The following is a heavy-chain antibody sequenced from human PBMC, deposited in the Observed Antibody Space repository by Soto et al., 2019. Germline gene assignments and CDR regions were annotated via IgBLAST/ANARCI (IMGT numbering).Heavy chain of an antibody. Sequence: GGSLRLSCTASGFTFGDYAMSWVRQALGKGLEWVGFIRSKAYGGTTEYAASVKGRFTVSGDDSKSIAYLQMNSLKTEDTAVYYCTQGTPTTPWGQGTLVTVSS. D-gene: IGHD4-17*01. J-gene: IGHJ5*02. CDR3: TQGTPTTP. CDR2: IRSKAYGGTT. CDR1: GFTFGDYA. V-gene: IGHV3-49*04.